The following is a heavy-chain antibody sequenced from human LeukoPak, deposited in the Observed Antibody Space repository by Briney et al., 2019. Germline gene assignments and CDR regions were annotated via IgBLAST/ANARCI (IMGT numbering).Heavy chain of an antibody. CDR2: IIPILGIV. Sequence: SVKVSCKASGGTFSSYAISWVRQAPGQGLEWMGRIIPILGIVNYAQKFQGRVTITADKSTSTAYMELSSLRSEDTAVYYCARDPGWFGELLVDYWGQGTLVTVSS. D-gene: IGHD3-10*01. V-gene: IGHV1-69*04. CDR1: GGTFSSYA. CDR3: ARDPGWFGELLVDY. J-gene: IGHJ4*02.